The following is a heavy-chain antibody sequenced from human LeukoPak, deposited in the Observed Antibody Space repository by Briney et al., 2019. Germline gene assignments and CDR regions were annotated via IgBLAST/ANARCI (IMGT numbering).Heavy chain of an antibody. J-gene: IGHJ5*02. CDR3: ARAKASGYSYGYKGWFDP. Sequence: SETLSLTCAVYGGSFSGYYWSWIRQPPGKGLEWIGEINHSGSTNYNPSLKSRVTISVDTSKNQFSLKLSSVTAADTAVYYCARAKASGYSYGYKGWFDPWGQGTLVTVSS. V-gene: IGHV4-34*01. CDR2: INHSGST. D-gene: IGHD5-18*01. CDR1: GGSFSGYY.